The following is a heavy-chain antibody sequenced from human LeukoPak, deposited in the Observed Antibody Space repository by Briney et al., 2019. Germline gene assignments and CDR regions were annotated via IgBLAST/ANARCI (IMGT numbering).Heavy chain of an antibody. CDR1: GFILSSDE. CDR3: TKERRSY. CDR2: ISSSAHTI. V-gene: IGHV3-48*03. Sequence: AGGSLRLSCAACGFILSSDEMRWVRQAPGKGLESVSFISSSAHTILYADSVKRRFTISRDNGKNALYLQMNSLRAEDTAVYYCTKERRSYWGQGTLVTLSS. J-gene: IGHJ4*02.